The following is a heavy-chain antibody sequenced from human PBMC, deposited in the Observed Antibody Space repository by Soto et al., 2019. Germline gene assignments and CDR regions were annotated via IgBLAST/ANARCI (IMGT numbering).Heavy chain of an antibody. Sequence: GGSLRLSCAASGFTFSSYAVSWGRQAPGKGPGWISSSSGSGCRRYYADSLKGRFTISRDNSKNTLYLQMSSLRAEDTAVYYCAKVFYYYDSSGYYYFDYWGQGTLVTVSS. J-gene: IGHJ4*02. V-gene: IGHV3-23*01. CDR3: AKVFYYYDSSGYYYFDY. D-gene: IGHD3-22*01. CDR1: GFTFSSYA. CDR2: SSGSGCRR.